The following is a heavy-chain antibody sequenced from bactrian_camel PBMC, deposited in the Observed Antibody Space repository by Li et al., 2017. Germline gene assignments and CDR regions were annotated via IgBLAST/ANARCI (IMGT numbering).Heavy chain of an antibody. V-gene: IGHV3S53*01. CDR1: GTSFGRNC. D-gene: IGHD1*01. CDR2: IFRGAGDRT. Sequence: VQLVESGGESVQAGRSLKLSCKLVGTSFGRNCMAWFREAPGKEREGVAAIFRGAGDRTNVADSVKDRFTISLNNAENAIYLEMNNLKPDDTAVYYCAADDIGLITSPEDCTSGAELGYWGHGTQVTVS. J-gene: IGHJ6*01. CDR3: AADDIGLITSPEDCTSGAELGY.